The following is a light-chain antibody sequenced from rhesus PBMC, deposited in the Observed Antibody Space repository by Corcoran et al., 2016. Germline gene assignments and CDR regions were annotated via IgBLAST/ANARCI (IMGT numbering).Light chain of an antibody. CDR3: QQHNSYPPT. CDR2: YTT. Sequence: DIQMTQSPSSLSASVGDTVTIPCRASQGIKNYLAWYQQKPGKAPRPLIFYTTKLETGVPSRFSGSGTGTDFTLTFSSLQPEDFATYYCQQHNSYPPTFGQGTKVEIK. V-gene: IGKV1S14*01. J-gene: IGKJ1*01. CDR1: QGIKNY.